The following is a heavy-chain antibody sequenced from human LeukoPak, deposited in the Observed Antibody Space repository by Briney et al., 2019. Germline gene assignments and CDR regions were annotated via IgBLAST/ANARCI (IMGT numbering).Heavy chain of an antibody. CDR2: INWNGGST. D-gene: IGHD1-26*01. CDR3: ARTLVGAHTFDY. J-gene: IGHJ4*02. V-gene: IGHV3-20*04. Sequence: GGSPRLSCAASGFTVDDYGMSWVRQAPGKGLEWVSGINWNGGSTGYADSVKGRFTISRDNAKNSLYLQMNSLRAEDTALYYCARTLVGAHTFDYWGQGTLVTVSS. CDR1: GFTVDDYG.